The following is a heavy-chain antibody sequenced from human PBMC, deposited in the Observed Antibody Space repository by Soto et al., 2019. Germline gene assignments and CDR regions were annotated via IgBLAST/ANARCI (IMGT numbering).Heavy chain of an antibody. CDR1: GGTFSSYA. Sequence: QVQLVQSGAEVKKPGSSVKVSCKASGGTFSSYAISWVRQAPGQGLEWMGGIIPIFGTANYAQKFQGRVTITADEATSTAYMELSSLRSEDTAVYYCARDCSDQDGSNSCYYGMDVWGQGTTVTVSS. D-gene: IGHD2-21*01. CDR2: IIPIFGTA. J-gene: IGHJ6*02. CDR3: ARDCSDQDGSNSCYYGMDV. V-gene: IGHV1-69*01.